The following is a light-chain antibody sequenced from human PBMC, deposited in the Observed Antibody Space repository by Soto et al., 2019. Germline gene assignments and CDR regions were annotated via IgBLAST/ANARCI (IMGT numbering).Light chain of an antibody. Sequence: EIVLTQSPXTLSLSPGERATLSCRASQSVSSSYLAWYQQKPGQAPSLLIYGASSRATGIPDRFSGSGSGTDFTLTISRLEPEDFAVYYCQQYGSSAWTFGQGTKVDIK. CDR1: QSVSSSY. V-gene: IGKV3-20*01. CDR2: GAS. J-gene: IGKJ1*01. CDR3: QQYGSSAWT.